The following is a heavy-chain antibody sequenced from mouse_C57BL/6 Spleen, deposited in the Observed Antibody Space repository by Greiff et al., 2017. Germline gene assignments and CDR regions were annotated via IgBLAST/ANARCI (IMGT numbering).Heavy chain of an antibody. D-gene: IGHD1-1*01. CDR3: ARPTVVEGFDY. J-gene: IGHJ2*01. V-gene: IGHV1-64*01. CDR2: IHPNSGST. CDR1: GYTFTSYW. Sequence: VQLQQPGAELVKPGASVKLSCKASGYTFTSYWMHWVKQRPGQGLEWIGMIHPNSGSTNYTEKFKSKATLTVDKSSSTAYMQLSSLTSEESAVYYCARPTVVEGFDYWGQGTMLTVSS.